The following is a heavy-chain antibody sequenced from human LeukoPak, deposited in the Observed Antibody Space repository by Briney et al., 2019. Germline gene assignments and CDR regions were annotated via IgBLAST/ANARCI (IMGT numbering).Heavy chain of an antibody. D-gene: IGHD5-18*01. J-gene: IGHJ4*02. CDR1: GYTFTSYG. CDR2: ISAYNGNT. CDR3: ARDDTAAYYFDY. V-gene: IGHV1-18*01. Sequence: ASVKVSCKASGYTFTSYGISWVRQAPGQGLEWMGWISAYNGNTNYAQKLQGRVIMTTDTSTSTAYMELRSLRSDDTAVYYCARDDTAAYYFDYWGQGTLVTVSS.